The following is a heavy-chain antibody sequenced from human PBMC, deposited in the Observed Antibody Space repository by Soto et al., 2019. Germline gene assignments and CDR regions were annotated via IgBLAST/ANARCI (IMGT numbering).Heavy chain of an antibody. J-gene: IGHJ4*02. D-gene: IGHD3-16*01. CDR3: ARGVGWGAFDS. CDR1: GYTFTSYG. Sequence: QVQLVQSGAEVKKPGASVKVSCKASGYTFTSYGISWVRQAPGQGLEWMGWISAYNGNTRYAQKLQGRVTMTRYTYTSTGYMELRSLRFDDTAVYHCARGVGWGAFDSWGQGTLVTVPS. CDR2: ISAYNGNT. V-gene: IGHV1-18*01.